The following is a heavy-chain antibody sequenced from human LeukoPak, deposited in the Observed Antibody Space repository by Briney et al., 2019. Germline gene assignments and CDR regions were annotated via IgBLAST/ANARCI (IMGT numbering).Heavy chain of an antibody. CDR1: GFTFSSYS. CDR2: ISSSSSYI. D-gene: IGHD7-27*01. Sequence: PGGSLRLSCAASGFTFSSYSMNWVRQAPGKGLEWVSSISSSSSYIYYADSVKGRFTISRDNAKNSLYLQMNSLRAEDTAVYYCARDLTGVEAYAFDIWGQGTMVTVSS. CDR3: ARDLTGVEAYAFDI. V-gene: IGHV3-21*01. J-gene: IGHJ3*02.